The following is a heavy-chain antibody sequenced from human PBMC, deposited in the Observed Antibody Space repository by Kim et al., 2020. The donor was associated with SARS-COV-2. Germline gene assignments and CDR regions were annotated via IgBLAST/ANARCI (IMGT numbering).Heavy chain of an antibody. D-gene: IGHD1-26*01. V-gene: IGHV4-4*02. CDR1: GGSISSSNW. Sequence: SETLSLTCAVSGGSISSSNWWSWVRQPPGKGLEWIGEIYHSGSTNYNPSLKSRVTISVDKSKNQFSLKLSSVTAADTAVYYCASIEVGALFFDYWGQGTLVTVSS. J-gene: IGHJ4*02. CDR2: IYHSGST. CDR3: ASIEVGALFFDY.